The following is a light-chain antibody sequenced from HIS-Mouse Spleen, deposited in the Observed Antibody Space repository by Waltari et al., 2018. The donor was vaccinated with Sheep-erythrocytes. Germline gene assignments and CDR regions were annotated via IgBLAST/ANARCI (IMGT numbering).Light chain of an antibody. V-gene: IGKV4-1*01. CDR2: WAS. Sequence: DIVMTQFPDSLAVPLGERATINCKSSQSVLYSSNNKNYLAWYQQKPGQPPKLLIYWASTRESGVPDRFSGSGSGTDFTLTISSLQAEDVAVYYCQQYYSTLTFGGGTKVEIK. CDR1: QSVLYSSNNKNY. J-gene: IGKJ4*01. CDR3: QQYYSTLT.